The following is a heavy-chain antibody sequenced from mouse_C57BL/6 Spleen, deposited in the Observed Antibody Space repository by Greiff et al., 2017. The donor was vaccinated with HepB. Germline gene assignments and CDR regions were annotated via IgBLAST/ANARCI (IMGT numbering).Heavy chain of an antibody. Sequence: EVKLVESGPELVKPGASVKISCKASGYSFTDYNMNWVKQSNGKSLEWIGVINPNYGTTSYNQKFKGKATLTVDQSSSTAYMQLNSLTSEDSAVYYCARSFITTVVPSYWYLDVWGTGTTVTVSS. J-gene: IGHJ1*03. D-gene: IGHD1-1*01. V-gene: IGHV1-39*01. CDR3: ARSFITTVVPSYWYLDV. CDR2: INPNYGTT. CDR1: GYSFTDYN.